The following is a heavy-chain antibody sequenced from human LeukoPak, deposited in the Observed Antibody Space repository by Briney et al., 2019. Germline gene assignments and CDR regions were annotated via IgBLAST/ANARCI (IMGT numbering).Heavy chain of an antibody. CDR3: ARLYDRSAYGAFDI. D-gene: IGHD3-22*01. CDR2: LYSDGTT. V-gene: IGHV3-66*02. J-gene: IGHJ3*02. Sequence: GGSLRLSCAASRFTFSSNYMGWVRQAPGKGPEWVSVLYSDGTTYYPDSVKGRFTISRDNSQNTLYLQLDSLRAEDTAVYYCARLYDRSAYGAFDIWGQGTMVTASS. CDR1: RFTFSSNY.